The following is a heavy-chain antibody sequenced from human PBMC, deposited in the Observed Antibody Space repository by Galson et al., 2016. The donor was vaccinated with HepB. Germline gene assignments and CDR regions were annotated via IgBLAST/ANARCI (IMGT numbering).Heavy chain of an antibody. D-gene: IGHD2-15*01. CDR2: VNQDETEK. Sequence: KGLQWVANVNQDETEKYYLDSVKGRFTISRDNAKNTLYLQMNSLRAEDTAIYYCAAGNAVVVDWGQGTLVTVSS. V-gene: IGHV3-7*03. CDR3: AAGNAVVVD. J-gene: IGHJ1*01.